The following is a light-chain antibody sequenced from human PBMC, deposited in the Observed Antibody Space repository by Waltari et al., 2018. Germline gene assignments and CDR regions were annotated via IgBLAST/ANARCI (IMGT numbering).Light chain of an antibody. J-gene: IGKJ2*01. CDR2: GAS. CDR3: QQYSSSPPYT. Sequence: VLTQSPGTLSLSPGERATLSCSASQSVSSSYLAWYQQKPGQAPRLLIYGASSRATGIPDRFSGSGSGTDFTLTISRLEPEDCAVYYCQQYSSSPPYTFGQGTKLEIK. V-gene: IGKV3-20*01. CDR1: QSVSSSY.